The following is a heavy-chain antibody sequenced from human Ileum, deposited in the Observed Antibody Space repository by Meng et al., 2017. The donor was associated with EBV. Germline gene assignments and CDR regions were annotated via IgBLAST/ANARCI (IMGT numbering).Heavy chain of an antibody. CDR3: ARGNKVSDRGFDY. D-gene: IGHD3-10*01. Sequence: VRLRKWGAGLLEPSETLSLTCAVYGGSFSGYYWSWIRQPPGKGLEWIGEINHSGSTNYNPSLKSRVTISVDTSKNQFSLKLSSVTAADTAVYYCARGNKVSDRGFDYWGQGTLVTVSS. CDR2: INHSGST. J-gene: IGHJ4*02. CDR1: GGSFSGYY. V-gene: IGHV4-34*01.